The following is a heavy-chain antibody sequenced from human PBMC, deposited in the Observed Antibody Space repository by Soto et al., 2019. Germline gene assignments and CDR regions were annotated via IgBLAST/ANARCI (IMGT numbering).Heavy chain of an antibody. Sequence: PGGSLRLSCAASGFTFSSYGMHWVRQAPGKGLEWVAVIWYDGSNKYYADSVKGRFTISRDNSKNTLYLQMNSLRAEDTAVYYCARDVKGEYYYVSGQFGHYYYYYLAVWGRGTTGIVSS. CDR2: IWYDGSNK. V-gene: IGHV3-33*01. CDR1: GFTFSSYG. CDR3: ARDVKGEYYYVSGQFGHYYYYYLAV. D-gene: IGHD3-10*01. J-gene: IGHJ6*03.